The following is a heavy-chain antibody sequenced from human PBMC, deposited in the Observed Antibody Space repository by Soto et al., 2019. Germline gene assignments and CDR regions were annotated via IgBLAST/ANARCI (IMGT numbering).Heavy chain of an antibody. CDR1: GLTFSSYA. D-gene: IGHD3-22*01. CDR3: AREGHYSNSSGDYYGNWFDP. V-gene: IGHV3-30*04. CDR2: VSYDGTYK. Sequence: GGSLRLSCETSGLTFSSYALHWVRQAPGKVLKWVAVVSYDGTYKYYADSVKGRFTISRDNSRNTLYLQMNSLTVEDTAVYYCAREGHYSNSSGDYYGNWFDPWGQGTRVTVSS. J-gene: IGHJ5*02.